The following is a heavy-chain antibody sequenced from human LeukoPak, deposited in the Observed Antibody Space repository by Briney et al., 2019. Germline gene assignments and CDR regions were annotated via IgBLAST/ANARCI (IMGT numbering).Heavy chain of an antibody. CDR3: ARDSLAAAVTGLVTATEYYYMDV. J-gene: IGHJ6*03. Sequence: SETLSLTCTVSGGSISSSSYYWGWIRQPPGKGLEWIGYIYYSGSTNYNPSLKSRVTISVDTSKNQFSLKLSSVTAADTAVYYCARDSLAAAVTGLVTATEYYYMDVWGKGTTVTISS. CDR1: GGSISSSSYY. V-gene: IGHV4-61*05. D-gene: IGHD6-13*01. CDR2: IYYSGST.